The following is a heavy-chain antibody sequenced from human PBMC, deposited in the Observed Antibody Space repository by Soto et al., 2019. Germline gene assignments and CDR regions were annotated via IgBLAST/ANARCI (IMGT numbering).Heavy chain of an antibody. CDR3: ARHSGVAEDGTH. Sequence: PGESLKISCKGSGYTFTTSWIGWVRQMPGKGLEWMGVIYPGDSDTRYSPSFQGQVAISADKSINTAYLQWSSLKASDTAMYYCARHSGVAEDGTHWGQGTLVTVSS. J-gene: IGHJ1*01. CDR1: GYTFTTSW. CDR2: IYPGDSDT. V-gene: IGHV5-51*01. D-gene: IGHD6-13*01.